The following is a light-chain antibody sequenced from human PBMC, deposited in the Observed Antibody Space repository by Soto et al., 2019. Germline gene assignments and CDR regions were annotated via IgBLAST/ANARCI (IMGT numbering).Light chain of an antibody. CDR2: RNN. CDR1: SSNIGSNY. Sequence: QSVLTQPPSASGTPGQRVTISCSGSSSNIGSNYVYWYQQLPGTAPKLPIYRNNQRPSGVPDRFSGSKSGTSASLAISGLRSEDEADYYCAAWDDSLSADVVFGGGTKLTVL. J-gene: IGLJ2*01. CDR3: AAWDDSLSADVV. V-gene: IGLV1-47*01.